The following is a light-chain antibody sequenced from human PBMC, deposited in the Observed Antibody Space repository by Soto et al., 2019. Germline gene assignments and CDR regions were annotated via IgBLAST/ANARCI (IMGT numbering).Light chain of an antibody. CDR1: SGSIASNH. CDR2: KND. J-gene: IGLJ2*01. CDR3: QSCDSNSVV. Sequence: NFMLTQSHSVSESPGKTVTISCTRSSGSIASNHVQWYQQRPGSAPTTMIYKNDQRPSGVPDRFSGSIDSSSNSASLTISGLKTEDEADYYCQSCDSNSVVFGGGTKLTVL. V-gene: IGLV6-57*04.